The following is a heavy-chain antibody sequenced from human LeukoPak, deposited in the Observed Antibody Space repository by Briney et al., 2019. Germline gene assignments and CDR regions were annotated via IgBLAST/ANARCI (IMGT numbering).Heavy chain of an antibody. CDR3: AKRIPQIAATNSPHDY. V-gene: IGHV3-23*01. CDR2: ISGSGAST. D-gene: IGHD2-15*01. CDR1: GFTFSSYS. J-gene: IGHJ4*02. Sequence: GGSLRLSCAASGFTFSSYSMNWVRQAPGKGLEWVSAISGSGASTYYADSVKGRFTISRDNSKNTLYLQMNSLRAEDTAVYYCAKRIPQIAATNSPHDYWGQGTLVTVSS.